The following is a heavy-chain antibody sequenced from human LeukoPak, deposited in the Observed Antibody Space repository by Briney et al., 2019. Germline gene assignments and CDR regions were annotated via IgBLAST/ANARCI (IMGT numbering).Heavy chain of an antibody. D-gene: IGHD1-26*01. CDR2: IGTAGDT. V-gene: IGHV3-13*04. Sequence: GGSLRLSCAASGFTFSSYDMHWVRQATGKGLEWVSAIGTAGDTYYPGSVKGRFTISRENAKNSLYLQMNSLRAEDTAVYYCAGGGRWGATGGYNWFDPWGQGTLVTVSS. CDR1: GFTFSSYD. CDR3: AGGGRWGATGGYNWFDP. J-gene: IGHJ5*02.